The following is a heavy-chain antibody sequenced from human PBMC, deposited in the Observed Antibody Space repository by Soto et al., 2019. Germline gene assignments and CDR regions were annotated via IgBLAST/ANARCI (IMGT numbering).Heavy chain of an antibody. CDR1: GGSISSGDYY. CDR2: IYYSGSS. V-gene: IGHV4-30-4*02. D-gene: IGHD1-7*01. Sequence: PSETLSLTCTVSGGSISSGDYYWSWIRQPPGKGLEWVGYIYYSGSSNYNPALRSRATISVDTSTNQVSLRLSSVTAADTALYYCARANYHDGRYYYMDVWGKGTTVTVSS. CDR3: ARANYHDGRYYYMDV. J-gene: IGHJ6*03.